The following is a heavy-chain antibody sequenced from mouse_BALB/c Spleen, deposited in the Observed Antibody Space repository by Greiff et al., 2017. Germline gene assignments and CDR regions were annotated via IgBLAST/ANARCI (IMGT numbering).Heavy chain of an antibody. J-gene: IGHJ2*01. D-gene: IGHD1-1*01. Sequence: EVKLVESGGGLVKPGGSLKLSCAASGFAFSSYDMSWVRQTPEKRLEWVAYISSGGGSTYYPDTVKGRFTISRDNAKNTLYLQISSLKSEDTAMYYCARHITTVPFDYWGQGTTLTVSS. V-gene: IGHV5-12-1*01. CDR2: ISSGGGST. CDR1: GFAFSSYD. CDR3: ARHITTVPFDY.